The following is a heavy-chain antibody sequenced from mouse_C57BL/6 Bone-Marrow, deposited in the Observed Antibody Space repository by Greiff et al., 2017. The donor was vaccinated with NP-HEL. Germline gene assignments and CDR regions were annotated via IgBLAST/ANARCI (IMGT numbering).Heavy chain of an antibody. CDR1: GFTFSSYG. CDR3: ARQYYYGSRGDWYFDV. CDR2: ISSGGSYT. J-gene: IGHJ1*03. Sequence: EVKLEESGGDLVKPGGSLKLSCAASGFTFSSYGMSWVRQTPDKRLEWVATISSGGSYTYYPDSVKGRFTISRDNAKNTLYLQMSSLKSEDTAMYYCARQYYYGSRGDWYFDVWGTGTTVTVSS. D-gene: IGHD1-1*01. V-gene: IGHV5-6*01.